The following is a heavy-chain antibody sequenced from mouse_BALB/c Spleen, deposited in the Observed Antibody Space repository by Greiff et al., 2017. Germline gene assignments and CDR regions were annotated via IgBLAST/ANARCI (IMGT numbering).Heavy chain of an antibody. CDR3: ARRGIGY. V-gene: IGHV1-7*01. Sequence: QVHVQQSGAELAKPGASVKMSCKASGYTFTSYWMHWVKQRPGQGLEWIGYINPSTGYTEYNQKFKDKATLTADKSSSTAYMQLSSLTSEDSAVYYCARRGIGYWGQGTTRTVSS. CDR2: INPSTGYT. CDR1: GYTFTSYW. J-gene: IGHJ2*01.